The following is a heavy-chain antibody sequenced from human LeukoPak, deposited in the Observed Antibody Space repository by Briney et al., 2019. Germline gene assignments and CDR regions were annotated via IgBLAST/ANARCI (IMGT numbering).Heavy chain of an antibody. D-gene: IGHD1-26*01. V-gene: IGHV4-59*01. J-gene: IGHJ4*02. CDR1: GGSINSYY. Sequence: SETLSLTCTVSGGSINSYYWSWIRQPPGKGLEWIAYIYYSGSTSYNPSLKSRVTISVDTSKNQFSLKLNSVTAADTAMYYCARLFHPALSGNYPFNYWGQGTLVTVSS. CDR3: ARLFHPALSGNYPFNY. CDR2: IYYSGST.